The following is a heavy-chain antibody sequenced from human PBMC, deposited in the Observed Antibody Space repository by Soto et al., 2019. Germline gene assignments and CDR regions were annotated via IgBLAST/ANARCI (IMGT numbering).Heavy chain of an antibody. CDR3: ARGSLWFGELSEYYFDY. V-gene: IGHV4-30-4*01. CDR1: GGSISSGDYY. J-gene: IGHJ4*02. Sequence: SETLSLTCTVSGGSISSGDYYWSWIRQPPGKGLEWIGYIYYSGSTYYNPSLKSRVTISVDTSKNQFSLKLSSVTAADTAVYHCARGSLWFGELSEYYFDYWGQGTLVTVSS. D-gene: IGHD3-10*01. CDR2: IYYSGST.